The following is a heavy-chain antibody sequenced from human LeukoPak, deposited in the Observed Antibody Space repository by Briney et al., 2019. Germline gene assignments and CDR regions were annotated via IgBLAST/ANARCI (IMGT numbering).Heavy chain of an antibody. CDR1: GGSFSGYY. J-gene: IGHJ4*02. Sequence: SETLSLTCAVYGGSFSGYYWSWIRQPPGKGLEWIGEINHSGSTNYNPSLKSRVTISVDTSKNQFSLKLSFVTAADTAVYYCARGLGGVGAASLIAYYFDYWGQGTLVTVSS. CDR2: INHSGST. CDR3: ARGLGGVGAASLIAYYFDY. V-gene: IGHV4-34*01. D-gene: IGHD1-26*01.